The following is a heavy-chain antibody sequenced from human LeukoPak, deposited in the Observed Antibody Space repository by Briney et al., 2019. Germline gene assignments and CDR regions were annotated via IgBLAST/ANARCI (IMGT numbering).Heavy chain of an antibody. CDR2: INHSGST. CDR3: ARGTRAFDI. J-gene: IGHJ3*02. V-gene: IGHV4-34*01. Sequence: SETLSLTCSVYGGSFSGYYWSWIRQPPGKGLEWIGEINHSGSTNYNPSLKSRVTISVDTSKNQFSLKLSSVTAADTAVYYCARGTRAFDIWGQGTMVTVSS. CDR1: GGSFSGYY.